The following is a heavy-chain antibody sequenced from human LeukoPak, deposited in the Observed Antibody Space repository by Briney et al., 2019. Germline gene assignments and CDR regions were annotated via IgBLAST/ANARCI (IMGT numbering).Heavy chain of an antibody. J-gene: IGHJ3*01. CDR3: AREEHTSGHAPAFDV. V-gene: IGHV3-30*03. D-gene: IGHD3-22*01. CDR2: ISRDGGFE. CDR1: GFTFSDSV. Sequence: GRPLRLSCAASGFTFSDSVMHWVRQAPGSGLEWVAGISRDGGFEHYLESVKGRFTISRDNSKNMLYVQMNSLRVEDTSVYYCAREEHTSGHAPAFDVWGQGTMVTVSS.